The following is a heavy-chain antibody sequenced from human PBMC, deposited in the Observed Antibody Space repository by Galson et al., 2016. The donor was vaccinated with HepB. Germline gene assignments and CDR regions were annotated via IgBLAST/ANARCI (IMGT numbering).Heavy chain of an antibody. V-gene: IGHV3-33*01. CDR3: TGDAMNYYGSGNYQFLIDY. J-gene: IGHJ4*02. CDR1: GFNFRNYG. CDR2: IWFDGTNK. D-gene: IGHD3-10*01. Sequence: SLRLSCATSGFNFRNYGMHWVRQAPGKGLEWVAVIWFDGTNKYYADSLKGRFTISRDNSKNSLYLQMNSLRAEDTAVYYCTGDAMNYYGSGNYQFLIDYWGQGTLVTVSS.